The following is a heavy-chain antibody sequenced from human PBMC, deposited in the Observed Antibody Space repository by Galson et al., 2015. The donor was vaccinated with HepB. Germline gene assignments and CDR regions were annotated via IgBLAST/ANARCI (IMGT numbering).Heavy chain of an antibody. Sequence: SVKVSCKASGYTFTSYGISWVRQAPGQGLEWMGWISAYNGNTNYAQKLQGRVTMTTDTSTSTAYMELRSLRSDDTAVYYCARGHRVGWYYYYGMDVWGQGTTVTVSS. CDR1: GYTFTSYG. J-gene: IGHJ6*02. V-gene: IGHV1-18*01. CDR3: ARGHRVGWYYYYGMDV. D-gene: IGHD1-14*01. CDR2: ISAYNGNT.